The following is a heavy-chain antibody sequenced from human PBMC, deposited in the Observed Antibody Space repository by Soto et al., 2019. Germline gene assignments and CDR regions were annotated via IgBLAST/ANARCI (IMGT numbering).Heavy chain of an antibody. CDR1: VVSCINYA. CDR3: AKGRGYYMVDFDS. Sequence: PECSLKVYCAASVVSCINYAMSWVRQAPGKGLEWVSGISGNGALTHYADTVKGRFTISRDNSKTMVYLQMNSLRAEDTAVYYCAKGRGYYMVDFDSWGEGTLVPVS. D-gene: IGHD3-22*01. V-gene: IGHV3-23*01. J-gene: IGHJ4*02. CDR2: ISGNGALT.